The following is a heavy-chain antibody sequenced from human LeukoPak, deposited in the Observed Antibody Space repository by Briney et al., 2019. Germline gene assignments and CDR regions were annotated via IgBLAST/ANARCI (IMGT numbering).Heavy chain of an antibody. D-gene: IGHD2-15*01. V-gene: IGHV4-39*02. J-gene: IGHJ5*02. CDR2: IYYSGST. CDR3: AREIVVVVAATVGRWFDP. Sequence: SETLSLTCTVSGGSISSSSYYWGWIRQPPGKGLEWIGSIYYSGSTYYNPSLKRRVTISVDTSKTQFSLKLSSVTAADTAVYYCAREIVVVVAATVGRWFDPWGQGTLVTVSS. CDR1: GGSISSSSYY.